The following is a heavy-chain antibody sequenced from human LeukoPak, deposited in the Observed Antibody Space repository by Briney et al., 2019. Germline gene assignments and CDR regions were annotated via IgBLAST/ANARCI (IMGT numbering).Heavy chain of an antibody. CDR2: ISGNGRSI. CDR3: AKDEGSGWSGRLDP. V-gene: IGHV3-23*01. CDR1: GFTVSSNY. Sequence: GGSLRLSCAASGFTVSSNYMSWVRQAPGKGLEWVSAISGNGRSIFYADSVKGRFTISRDNSKNTMYLHMDSLRAEDTAVYFCAKDEGSGWSGRLDPWGQGTLVTVSS. D-gene: IGHD6-19*01. J-gene: IGHJ5*02.